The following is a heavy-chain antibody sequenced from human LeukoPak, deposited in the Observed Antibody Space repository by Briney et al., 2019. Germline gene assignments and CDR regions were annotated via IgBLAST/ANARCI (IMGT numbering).Heavy chain of an antibody. CDR2: IYYSGSA. CDR3: ASRSGYSGYDSFDY. CDR1: GGSISSSSYY. J-gene: IGHJ4*02. D-gene: IGHD5-12*01. V-gene: IGHV4-39*01. Sequence: KSSETLSLTCTVSGGSISSSSYYWGWIRQPPGKGLGWIGNIYYSGSAYYNPSLKSRLTIPVDTSKNQFSVKLSSVTAADTAIYYCASRSGYSGYDSFDYWGQGTLVTVSS.